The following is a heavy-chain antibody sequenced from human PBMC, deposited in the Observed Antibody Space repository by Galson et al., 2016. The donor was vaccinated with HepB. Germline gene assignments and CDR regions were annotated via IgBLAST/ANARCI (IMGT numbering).Heavy chain of an antibody. V-gene: IGHV3-11*01. CDR3: ARTAWSGGSPFDC. CDR1: GFTFSDYY. Sequence: SLRLSCAASGFTFSDYYMFWIRQAPGKGLEWVSHISSSGDITNYANSVGGRFTISRDNSKNSVYLQMNNLGVEDTAVYYCARTAWSGGSPFDCWGQGTLVTVPS. CDR2: ISSSGDIT. J-gene: IGHJ4*02. D-gene: IGHD3-10*01.